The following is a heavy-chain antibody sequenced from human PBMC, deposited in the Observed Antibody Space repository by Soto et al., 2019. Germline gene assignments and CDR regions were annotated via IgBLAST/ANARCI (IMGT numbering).Heavy chain of an antibody. Sequence: HPGGSLRLSCAASGFTFSSYAMHWVRQAPGKGLEWVAVISYDGSNKYYADSVKGRFTISRDNSKNTLYLQMNSLRAEDTAVYYCARGSSTYYDILTGYYPNDYWGQGTLVTVSS. D-gene: IGHD3-9*01. V-gene: IGHV3-30-3*01. CDR3: ARGSSTYYDILTGYYPNDY. CDR2: ISYDGSNK. J-gene: IGHJ4*02. CDR1: GFTFSSYA.